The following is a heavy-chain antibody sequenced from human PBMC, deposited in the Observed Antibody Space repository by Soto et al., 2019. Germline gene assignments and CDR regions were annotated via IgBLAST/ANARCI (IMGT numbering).Heavy chain of an antibody. CDR1: GFTFSSYG. CDR3: AKVDRLWCLRGPGCYYYYGMDV. J-gene: IGHJ6*01. V-gene: IGHV3-30*18. D-gene: IGHD2-21*01. Sequence: QVQLVESGGGVVQPGRSLRLSCAASGFTFSSYGMHWVRQAPGKGLEWVAVISYDGSSKYYADSVKGRFTISRDNSKNTLYLQMNSLRAEDTAVYYCAKVDRLWCLRGPGCYYYYGMDVW. CDR2: ISYDGSSK.